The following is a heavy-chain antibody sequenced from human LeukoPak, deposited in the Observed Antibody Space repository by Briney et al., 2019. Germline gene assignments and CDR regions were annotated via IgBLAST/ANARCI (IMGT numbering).Heavy chain of an antibody. CDR1: GGSFSGYY. J-gene: IGHJ4*02. Sequence: SETLALTCAVYGGSFSGYYWSWIRQPPGKGLEWIGEINHSGSTNYNPSLKSRVTISVDTSKNQFSLKLSSVTAADTAVYYCARGRIQLWRITGPFDYWGQGTLVTVSS. V-gene: IGHV4-34*01. CDR2: INHSGST. CDR3: ARGRIQLWRITGPFDY. D-gene: IGHD5-18*01.